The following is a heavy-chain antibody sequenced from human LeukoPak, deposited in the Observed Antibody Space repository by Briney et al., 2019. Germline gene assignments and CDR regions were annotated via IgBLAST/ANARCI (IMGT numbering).Heavy chain of an antibody. V-gene: IGHV1-18*01. Sequence: ASVKVSCKASGYTFTSYGISWVRQAPGQGLEWMGWISAYNGNTNYAQKLQGRVAMTTDTSTSTAYMELRSLRSDDTAVYYCARALAYSSSGCFDPWGQGTLVTVSS. CDR1: GYTFTSYG. D-gene: IGHD6-6*01. CDR2: ISAYNGNT. CDR3: ARALAYSSSGCFDP. J-gene: IGHJ5*02.